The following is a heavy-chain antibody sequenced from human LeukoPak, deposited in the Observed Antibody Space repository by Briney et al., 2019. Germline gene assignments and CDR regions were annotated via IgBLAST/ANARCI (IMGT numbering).Heavy chain of an antibody. J-gene: IGHJ4*02. CDR1: GGSISSYY. V-gene: IGHV4-59*01. CDR3: ARALRGNSYGPFDY. CDR2: IYYSGST. D-gene: IGHD5-18*01. Sequence: SETLSLTCTVSGGSISSYYWSWIRQHPGRGLEWIGYIYYSGSTNYHPSLTSRVTISRDTSKNQFSLKLTSVTAADAAVYYCARALRGNSYGPFDYWGQGALVTVSS.